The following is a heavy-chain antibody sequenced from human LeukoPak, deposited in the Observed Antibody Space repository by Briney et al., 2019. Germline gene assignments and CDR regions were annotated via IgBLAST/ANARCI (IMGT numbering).Heavy chain of an antibody. Sequence: PSQTLSLTCTVSGGSISSGGYYWSWIRQHPGKGLEWIGYIYYSGSTYYNPSLKSRVTISVDTSKNQFSLKLSSVTAADTAVYYCARGSPVYYYGSGSPAYNWFDPWGQGTLVTVSS. CDR2: IYYSGST. CDR3: ARGSPVYYYGSGSPAYNWFDP. CDR1: GGSISSGGYY. J-gene: IGHJ5*02. V-gene: IGHV4-31*03. D-gene: IGHD3-10*01.